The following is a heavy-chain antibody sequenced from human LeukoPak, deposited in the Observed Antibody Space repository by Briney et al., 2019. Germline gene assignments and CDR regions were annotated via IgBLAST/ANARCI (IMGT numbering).Heavy chain of an antibody. CDR3: AREQGLEMAKMGCFDY. V-gene: IGHV3-48*03. J-gene: IGHJ4*02. CDR2: ISSSGSTI. Sequence: PGGSLRLSCAASGFTFSSYEMNWVRQAPGKGLEWVSYISSSGSTIYYADSVKGRFTISRDNSKNTLYLQMNSLRAEDTAVYYCAREQGLEMAKMGCFDYWGQGTLVTVSS. D-gene: IGHD5-24*01. CDR1: GFTFSSYE.